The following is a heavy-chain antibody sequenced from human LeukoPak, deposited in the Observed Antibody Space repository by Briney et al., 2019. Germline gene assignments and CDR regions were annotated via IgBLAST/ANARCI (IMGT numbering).Heavy chain of an antibody. CDR3: ARDLGYSSGPNY. CDR2: ISNSSDSI. CDR1: GFKFSDYY. V-gene: IGHV3-11*04. Sequence: GGSLRLSCAASGFKFSDYYMTWIRQAPGKGLEWVSYISNSSDSIYYADSVKGRFTISRDNAKNSLYLQMNSLRAEDTAVYYCARDLGYSSGPNYWGKGTRVTVSS. J-gene: IGHJ4*02. D-gene: IGHD6-19*01.